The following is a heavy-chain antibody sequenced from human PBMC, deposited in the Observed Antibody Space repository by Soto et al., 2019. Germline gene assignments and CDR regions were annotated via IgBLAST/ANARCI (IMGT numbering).Heavy chain of an antibody. D-gene: IGHD1-1*01. CDR3: ARGRYGDY. Sequence: QVHLVQSGAEVKKPGASVKVSCKGSGYIFTTYGITWVRQAPGQGLEWMGWISAHNGNTNYAQKLQGRVTVTRDTSTSTAYMELRNLRSHDTAAYYCARGRYGDYWGQGALVTVSS. CDR1: GYIFTTYG. V-gene: IGHV1-18*01. CDR2: ISAHNGNT. J-gene: IGHJ4*02.